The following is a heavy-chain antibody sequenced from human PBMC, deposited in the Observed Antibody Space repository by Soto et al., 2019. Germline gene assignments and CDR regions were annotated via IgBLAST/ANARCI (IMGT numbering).Heavy chain of an antibody. D-gene: IGHD2-2*01. CDR3: ARGAYCDSTTCDRYGMDV. V-gene: IGHV3-30-3*01. J-gene: IGHJ6*02. Sequence: HVQLVESGGGVVQPGRSLRLSCAASGFTFSTYAMHWVRQAPGKGLEWVAVVSYDGSNKYYADSVKGRFTISRDNSKNTLYLQMNSVRAEDTALYYGARGAYCDSTTCDRYGMDVWGQGTTVTVSS. CDR2: VSYDGSNK. CDR1: GFTFSTYA.